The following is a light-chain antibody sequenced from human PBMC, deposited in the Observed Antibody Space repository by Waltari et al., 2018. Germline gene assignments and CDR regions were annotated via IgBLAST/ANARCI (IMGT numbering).Light chain of an antibody. J-gene: IGKJ4*01. Sequence: EIVLTQSPGTLSLSPGERAPLSCRAMVSVSSSHLALYQQKPGQAPRLLSYAESSRATGSPDRFSGSGSGTDFTLTISRLEPEDVAVYYCQQVGSSPFTFGGGTKVEIK. CDR1: VSVSSSH. V-gene: IGKV3-20*01. CDR2: AES. CDR3: QQVGSSPFT.